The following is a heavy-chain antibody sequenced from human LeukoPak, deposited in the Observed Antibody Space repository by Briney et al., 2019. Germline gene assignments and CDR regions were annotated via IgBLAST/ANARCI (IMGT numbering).Heavy chain of an antibody. Sequence: SETLSLTCTVSGGSISSGGYYWSWIRQHPGKGLEWIGYIYYSGSTYYNPSLKSRVTISVDTSKNQFSLKLSSVTAADTAVYYCARGPIDDGGVIAIWRQGTLVTVSS. CDR3: ARGPIDDGGVIAI. CDR1: GGSISSGGYY. V-gene: IGHV4-31*03. J-gene: IGHJ4*02. D-gene: IGHD3-16*02. CDR2: IYYSGST.